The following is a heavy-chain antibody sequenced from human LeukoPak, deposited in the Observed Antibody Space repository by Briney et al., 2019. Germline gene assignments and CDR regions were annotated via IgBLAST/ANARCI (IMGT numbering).Heavy chain of an antibody. V-gene: IGHV5-51*01. Sequence: GESLKISCKGSGYSFPNYWIGWVRQMPGKGLEWMGIIYPGDSHTRYSPSFQDQVTISVDKSISTAYLQWSSLTASDTAMYYCARGPYAYTSSATLGSYNWFDPWGQGSLVTVSS. CDR1: GYSFPNYW. CDR2: IYPGDSHT. D-gene: IGHD2-2*02. CDR3: ARGPYAYTSSATLGSYNWFDP. J-gene: IGHJ5*02.